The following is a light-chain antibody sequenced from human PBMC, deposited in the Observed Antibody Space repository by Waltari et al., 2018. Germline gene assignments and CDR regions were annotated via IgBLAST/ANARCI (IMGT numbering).Light chain of an antibody. J-gene: IGLJ1*01. CDR3: GTWDSSLSAYV. CDR1: SPNLGNNNTY. CDR2: DNN. Sequence: QSVLTQPPSVSAAPGQQVTLSCSGISPNLGNNNTYVSWYQQFPVTAPKLLIYDNNQRPSWIPDRFSASRSGTSATLGITGLQTGDEADYYCGTWDSSLSAYVFGTGTKVTVL. V-gene: IGLV1-51*01.